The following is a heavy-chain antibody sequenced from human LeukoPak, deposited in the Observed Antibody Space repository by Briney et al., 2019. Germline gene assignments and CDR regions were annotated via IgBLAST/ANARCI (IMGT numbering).Heavy chain of an antibody. Sequence: PGGSLRLSCAASGFTFSSYWMSWVRQAPGKGLEWVANIKQDGSEKYYVDSVKGRLTISRDNAKNSLYLQMNSLRAEDTAVYYCASPDCSGGSCSSYYFDYWGQGTLVTVSS. CDR2: IKQDGSEK. J-gene: IGHJ4*02. CDR1: GFTFSSYW. CDR3: ASPDCSGGSCSSYYFDY. D-gene: IGHD2-15*01. V-gene: IGHV3-7*01.